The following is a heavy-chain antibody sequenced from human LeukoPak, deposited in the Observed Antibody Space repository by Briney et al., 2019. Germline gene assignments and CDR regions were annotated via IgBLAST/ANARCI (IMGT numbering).Heavy chain of an antibody. CDR3: ARVQGDILTGYYTGYFDY. D-gene: IGHD3-9*01. Sequence: SETLSLTCAVYGGSFSGYYWSWIRQPPGEGLEWIGEINHSGSTNYNPSLKSRVTISVDTSKNQFSLKLSSVTAADTAVYYCARVQGDILTGYYTGYFDYWGQGTLVTVSS. CDR1: GGSFSGYY. V-gene: IGHV4-34*01. J-gene: IGHJ4*02. CDR2: INHSGST.